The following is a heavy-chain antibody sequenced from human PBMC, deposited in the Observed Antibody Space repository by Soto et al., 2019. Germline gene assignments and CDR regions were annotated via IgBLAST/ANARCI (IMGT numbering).Heavy chain of an antibody. V-gene: IGHV4-31*03. CDR3: ERGHLEWLFDPYFDY. J-gene: IGHJ4*02. CDR1: GGSISSGGYY. CDR2: IYYSGST. D-gene: IGHD3-3*01. Sequence: PSETLSLTCTVSGGSISSGGYYWSWIRQHPGKGLEWIGYIYYSGSTYYNPSLKSRVTISVDTSKNQFSLKLSSVTAADKAVYYCERGHLEWLFDPYFDYWGQGNLVTVS.